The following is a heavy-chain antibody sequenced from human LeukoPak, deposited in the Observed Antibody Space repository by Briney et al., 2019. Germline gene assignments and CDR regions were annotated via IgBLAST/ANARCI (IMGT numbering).Heavy chain of an antibody. CDR2: IYPGDSDT. V-gene: IGHV5-51*01. Sequence: GESLKISCKGSGYSFTSYWIGGVRQMRGKGPEWMGIIYPGDSDTRYSPSFQGQVTISADKSISTAYLQWSSLKASDTAMYYCARRTPTPTAFDYWGQGTLVTVSS. CDR1: GYSFTSYW. D-gene: IGHD4-17*01. J-gene: IGHJ4*02. CDR3: ARRTPTPTAFDY.